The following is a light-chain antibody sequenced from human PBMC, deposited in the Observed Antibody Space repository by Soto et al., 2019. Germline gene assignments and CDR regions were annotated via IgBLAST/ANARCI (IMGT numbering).Light chain of an antibody. CDR2: DAS. Sequence: EIVLTQSPATLSLSPGERATLSCRASQSVSSYLAWYQQKPGQAPRLLIYDASNRATGIPARFSGSGSGTDFTLTISSLEPEDFAVYYCQQRSNFLRTFGGGTKVDIK. CDR3: QQRSNFLRT. V-gene: IGKV3-11*01. CDR1: QSVSSY. J-gene: IGKJ4*01.